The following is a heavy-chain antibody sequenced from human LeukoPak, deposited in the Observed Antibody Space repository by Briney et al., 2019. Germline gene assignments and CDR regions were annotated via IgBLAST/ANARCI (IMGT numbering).Heavy chain of an antibody. Sequence: ASVKVSCKASGYTFTGYYMHWVRQAPGQGLEWMGWINPNSGGTNYAQKFQGRVTMTRDTSISTAYMELSSLRSEDTAVYYCAGAVAGNYYYYYMDVWGKGTTVTVSS. D-gene: IGHD6-19*01. V-gene: IGHV1-2*02. CDR2: INPNSGGT. CDR1: GYTFTGYY. CDR3: AGAVAGNYYYYYMDV. J-gene: IGHJ6*03.